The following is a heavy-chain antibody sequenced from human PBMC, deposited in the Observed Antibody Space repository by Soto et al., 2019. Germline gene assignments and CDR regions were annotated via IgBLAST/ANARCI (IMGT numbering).Heavy chain of an antibody. J-gene: IGHJ6*02. V-gene: IGHV1-46*01. D-gene: IGHD5-12*01. CDR3: ARARGGGYDFGGDGYYYYYGMDV. CDR2: INPSGGST. CDR1: GYTFTSYY. Sequence: EASVKVSCKASGYTFTSYYMHWVRQAPGQGLEWMGIINPSGGSTSYAQKFQGRVTMTRDTSTSTVYMELSSLRSEDTAVYYCARARGGGYDFGGDGYYYYYGMDVWG.